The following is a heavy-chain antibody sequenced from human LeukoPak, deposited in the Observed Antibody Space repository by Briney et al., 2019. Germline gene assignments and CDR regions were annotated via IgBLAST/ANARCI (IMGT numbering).Heavy chain of an antibody. CDR3: AKDKGASGWSRYFDY. D-gene: IGHD6-19*01. V-gene: IGHV3-30*02. CDR2: IRYDGSNK. J-gene: IGHJ4*02. Sequence: GGSLRLSCAASGFTFSSYGMHWVRQAPGKGLEWVAVIRYDGSNKYYADSVKGRFTISRDNSKNTLYLQMNSLRAEDTAVYYCAKDKGASGWSRYFDYWGQGTLVTVSS. CDR1: GFTFSSYG.